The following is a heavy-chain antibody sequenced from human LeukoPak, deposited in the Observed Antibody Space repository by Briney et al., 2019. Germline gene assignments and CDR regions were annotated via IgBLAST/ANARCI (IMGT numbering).Heavy chain of an antibody. Sequence: ASVKVSCKASGGTFSSYAISWVRQAPGQGLEWMGGIIPIFGTANYAQKFQGRVTITADESTSTAYMELSRLRSDDTAVYYCARDWGIVGATKEDNWGQGTLVTVSS. CDR1: GGTFSSYA. J-gene: IGHJ4*01. CDR2: IIPIFGTA. V-gene: IGHV1-69*13. CDR3: ARDWGIVGATKEDN. D-gene: IGHD1-26*01.